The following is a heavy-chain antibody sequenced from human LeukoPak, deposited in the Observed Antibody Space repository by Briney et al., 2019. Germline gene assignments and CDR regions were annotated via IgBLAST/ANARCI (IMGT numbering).Heavy chain of an antibody. D-gene: IGHD3-22*01. CDR1: GFTFDDYA. J-gene: IGHJ4*02. CDR2: ISWNSGSI. V-gene: IGHV3-9*01. Sequence: GGSLRLSCAASGFTFDDYAMHWVRQAPGKGLEWVSGISWNSGSIGYADSVKGRFTISRDNAKNSLYLQMNSLRAEDTALYYCAKDIGLLLVYYFDYWGQGTLVTVSS. CDR3: AKDIGLLLVYYFDY.